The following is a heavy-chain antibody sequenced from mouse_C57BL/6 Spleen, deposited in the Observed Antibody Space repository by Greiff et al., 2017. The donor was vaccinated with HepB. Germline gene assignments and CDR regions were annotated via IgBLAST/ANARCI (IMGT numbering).Heavy chain of an antibody. CDR3: ARSQSGYFDV. V-gene: IGHV1-82*01. J-gene: IGHJ1*03. CDR1: GYAFSSSW. CDR2: IYPGDGDT. Sequence: VQRVESGPELVKPGASVKISCKASGYAFSSSWMNWVKQRPGKGLEWIGRIYPGDGDTNYNGKFKGKATLTADKSSSTAYMQLSSLTSEDSAVYFCARSQSGYFDVWGTGTTVTVSS.